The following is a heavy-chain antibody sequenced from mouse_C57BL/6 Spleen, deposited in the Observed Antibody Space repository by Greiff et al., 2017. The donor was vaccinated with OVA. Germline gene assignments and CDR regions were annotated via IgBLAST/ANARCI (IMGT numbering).Heavy chain of an antibody. V-gene: IGHV1-58*01. D-gene: IGHD2-2*01. CDR1: GYTFTSYG. CDR2: IYIGNGYT. CDR3: ARLVTTDPWWYFDV. Sequence: EVQLQQSGAELVRPGSSVKMSCKTSGYTFTSYGINWVKQRPGQGLEWIGYIYIGNGYTEYNEKFKGKATLTSDTSSSTAYMQLISLTSEDSAIDFCARLVTTDPWWYFDVWGTGTTVTVSS. J-gene: IGHJ1*03.